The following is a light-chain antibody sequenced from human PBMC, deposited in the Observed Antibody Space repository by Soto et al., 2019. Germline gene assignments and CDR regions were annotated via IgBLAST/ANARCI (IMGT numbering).Light chain of an antibody. V-gene: IGKV1-39*01. CDR1: QSISSY. Sequence: DIQMTQSPSSLSASVGDRVTITCRASQSISSYLNWYQQKPGKAPKLLIYAASSLLSGVPSRFSGSESGTDFTLTISSLQPEDFATYYCQQSYSSPLTFGGGTKVEIK. CDR2: AAS. CDR3: QQSYSSPLT. J-gene: IGKJ4*01.